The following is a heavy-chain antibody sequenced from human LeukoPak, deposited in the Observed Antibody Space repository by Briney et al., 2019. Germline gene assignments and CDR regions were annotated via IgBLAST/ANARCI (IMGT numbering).Heavy chain of an antibody. CDR3: ASGFYHYSPIH. V-gene: IGHV3-21*01. J-gene: IGHJ4*02. D-gene: IGHD3-22*01. CDR2: ISSSSSYM. Sequence: GGSLRLSCAASGFTFSSYSMNWVRQAPGKGLEWVSYISSSSSYMYHVDSVKGRFTISRDNAKNSLYLQMNSLRAEDTAVYYCASGFYHYSPIHWGQGTLVTVSS. CDR1: GFTFSSYS.